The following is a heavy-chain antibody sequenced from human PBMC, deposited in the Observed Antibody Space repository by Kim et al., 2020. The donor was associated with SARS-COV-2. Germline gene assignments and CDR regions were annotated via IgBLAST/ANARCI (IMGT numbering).Heavy chain of an antibody. CDR1: GFTFSSYA. Sequence: GGSLRLSCAASGFTFSSYAMHWVRQAPGKGLEWVAVISYDGSNKYYADSVKGRFTISRDNSKNTLYLQMNSLRAEDTAVYYCARAVAVAEAEYFQHWGQGTLVTVSS. CDR3: ARAVAVAEAEYFQH. V-gene: IGHV3-30*04. CDR2: ISYDGSNK. D-gene: IGHD6-19*01. J-gene: IGHJ1*01.